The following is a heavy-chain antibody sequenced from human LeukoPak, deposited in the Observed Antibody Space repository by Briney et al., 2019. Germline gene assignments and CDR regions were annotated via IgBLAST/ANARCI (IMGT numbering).Heavy chain of an antibody. D-gene: IGHD5-18*01. CDR2: MQSTGNS. CDR3: ARDKRHSYGRYVDH. CDR1: GDSISTYH. J-gene: IGHJ4*02. Sequence: SETVPLTCSVSGDSISTYHWNWIRKPPGKGLEWLGYMQSTGNSKYNPSIRNRVTMFVATSKNQVVLLLSSVTAADTAVYYCARDKRHSYGRYVDHWGQGALVTVSS. V-gene: IGHV4-59*01.